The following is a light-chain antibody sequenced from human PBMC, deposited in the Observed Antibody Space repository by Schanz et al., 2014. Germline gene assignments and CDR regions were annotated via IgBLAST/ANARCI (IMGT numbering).Light chain of an antibody. Sequence: DIQMTQSPSTLSASVGDRVTLTCRASQFISSFLAWYQVKPGKAPKLLIYDESKLESGVPSRFSASGSGTEFTLTISSLQPDDFATYYCQQYKSYPEPFGRGTKVEIK. J-gene: IGKJ1*01. V-gene: IGKV1-5*01. CDR2: DES. CDR3: QQYKSYPEP. CDR1: QFISSF.